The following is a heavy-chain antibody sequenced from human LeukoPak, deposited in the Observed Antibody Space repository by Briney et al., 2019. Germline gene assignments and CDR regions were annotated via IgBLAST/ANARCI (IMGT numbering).Heavy chain of an antibody. J-gene: IGHJ4*02. D-gene: IGHD3-22*01. CDR1: GFTFSNYW. Sequence: PGGSLRFSCVGSGFTFSNYWLTWVRQAPGKGLECVANIKQDGSEKYYVDSVKGRFTISRDNAKNSVYLQMNSLRAEDTAVYYCAKGRAVGVVVITVDYWGQGTLVTVSS. CDR3: AKGRAVGVVVITVDY. V-gene: IGHV3-7*03. CDR2: IKQDGSEK.